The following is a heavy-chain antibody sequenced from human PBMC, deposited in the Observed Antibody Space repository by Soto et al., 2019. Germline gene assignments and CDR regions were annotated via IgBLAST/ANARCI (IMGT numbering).Heavy chain of an antibody. Sequence: PVKVSCKASGFTFTSSAVQWVRQARGQRLEWIGWIVVDTGNTNYAQKFQGWVTMTRDTSISTAYMELSRLRSDDTAVYYCARDLGYYYDSSGQTNFGYWGQGTLVTXSS. V-gene: IGHV1-58*01. CDR2: IVVDTGNT. CDR3: ARDLGYYYDSSGQTNFGY. D-gene: IGHD3-22*01. CDR1: GFTFTSSA. J-gene: IGHJ4*02.